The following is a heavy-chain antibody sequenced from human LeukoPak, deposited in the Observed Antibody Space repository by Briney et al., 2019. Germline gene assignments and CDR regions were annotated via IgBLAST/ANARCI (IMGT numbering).Heavy chain of an antibody. D-gene: IGHD6-19*01. J-gene: IGHJ4*02. V-gene: IGHV3-30*03. Sequence: GGSLRLSCAASGFTFSSYGMHRVRQAPGKGLEWVAVISYDGSNKYYADSVKGRFTISRDNSKNTLYLQMNSLRADDTAVYYCARGLYSSAWYEDYFDYWGQGTLVTVSS. CDR3: ARGLYSSAWYEDYFDY. CDR2: ISYDGSNK. CDR1: GFTFSSYG.